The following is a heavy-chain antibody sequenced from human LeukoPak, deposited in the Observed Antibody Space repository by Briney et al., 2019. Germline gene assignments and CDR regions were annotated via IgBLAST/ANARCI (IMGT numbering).Heavy chain of an antibody. CDR1: GYTFTGYY. J-gene: IGHJ5*02. V-gene: IGHV1-2*02. D-gene: IGHD6-13*01. Sequence: ASVKVSCKASGYTFTGYYMHWERQAPGQGLEWMGWINPNSGGTNYAQKFQGRVTMTRDTSISTAYMELSRLRSDDTAVYYCATTRIAAAGNGWFDPWGQGTLVTVSS. CDR2: INPNSGGT. CDR3: ATTRIAAAGNGWFDP.